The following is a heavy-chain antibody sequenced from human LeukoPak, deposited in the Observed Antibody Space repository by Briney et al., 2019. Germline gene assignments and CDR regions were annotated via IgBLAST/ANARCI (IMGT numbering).Heavy chain of an antibody. Sequence: GGSLRLSCAASGFTFSGSAMHWVCQASGKGLEWVGRIRSKANSYATAYAASVKGRFTISRDDSKNTAYLQMNSLKTEDTAVYYCTRPIPWPNDAFDIRGQGTMVTVSS. CDR2: IRSKANSYAT. D-gene: IGHD2-21*01. CDR3: TRPIPWPNDAFDI. J-gene: IGHJ3*02. V-gene: IGHV3-73*01. CDR1: GFTFSGSA.